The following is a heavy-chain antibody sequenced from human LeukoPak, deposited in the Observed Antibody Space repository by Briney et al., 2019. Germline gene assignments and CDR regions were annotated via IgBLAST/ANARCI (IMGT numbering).Heavy chain of an antibody. D-gene: IGHD3-10*01. CDR1: GGTFSSYA. CDR2: IIPIFGTA. J-gene: IGHJ3*02. V-gene: IGHV1-69*05. Sequence: ASVKVSCKASGGTFSSYAISWVRQAPGQGPEWMGRIIPIFGTANYAQKFQGRVTITTDESTSTAYMELSSLRSEDTAVYYCASGNRLVIGSEEIDIWGQGTMVTVSS. CDR3: ASGNRLVIGSEEIDI.